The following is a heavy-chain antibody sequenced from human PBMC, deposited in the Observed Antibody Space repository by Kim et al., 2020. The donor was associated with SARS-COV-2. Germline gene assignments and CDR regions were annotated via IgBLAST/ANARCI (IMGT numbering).Heavy chain of an antibody. J-gene: IGHJ6*02. D-gene: IGHD4-17*01. CDR3: ARHHGDYFSYYYGMDV. V-gene: IGHV4-39*01. Sequence: SLKGRVTISVDTSKNQFSLKLSSVTAADTAVYYCARHHGDYFSYYYGMDVWGQGTTVTVSS.